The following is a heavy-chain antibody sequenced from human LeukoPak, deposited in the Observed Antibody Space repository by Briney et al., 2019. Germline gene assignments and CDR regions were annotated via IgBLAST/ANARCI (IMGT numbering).Heavy chain of an antibody. CDR3: ARGVVACPN. J-gene: IGHJ4*02. D-gene: IGHD2-15*01. V-gene: IGHV1-2*02. CDR1: GYKLTDNR. Sequence: GASVKVSCKAFGYKLTDNRIHWVRQTPGQGLEWMGWINTKTGATNIAQKFQGRVTMTRDTSVNTAYIEMSRLTSDDTAVYFCARGVVACPNWGQGTLVTVSS. CDR2: INTKTGAT.